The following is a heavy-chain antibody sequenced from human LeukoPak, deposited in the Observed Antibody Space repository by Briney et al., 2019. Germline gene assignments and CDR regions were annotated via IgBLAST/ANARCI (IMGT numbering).Heavy chain of an antibody. V-gene: IGHV3-23*01. Sequence: GGSLRLSCAASGFTFSNYAMSWVRQAPGKGLQWVSGISGSGCSTSFADSVKGRFTFSRDNSKNTVYLQMNSLRADDTAVYYCAKSHGDYYYYYGMDVWGQGTTVTVSS. CDR3: AKSHGDYYYYYGMDV. CDR2: ISGSGCST. CDR1: GFTFSNYA. J-gene: IGHJ6*02.